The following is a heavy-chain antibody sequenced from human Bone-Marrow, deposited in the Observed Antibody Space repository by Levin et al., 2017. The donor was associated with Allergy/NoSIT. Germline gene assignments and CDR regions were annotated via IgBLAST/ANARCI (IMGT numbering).Heavy chain of an antibody. V-gene: IGHV3-30*18. CDR1: GFTFSSFA. Sequence: SCAASGFTFSSFAMHWVRQAPGKGLEWVAVIANDGYDKHHADSVKGRFTISRDNSKNTLYLQMNSLRPEDTAVYYCAKDRARAAAGYDFDYWGQGTLVTVSS. CDR3: AKDRARAAAGYDFDY. CDR2: IANDGYDK. J-gene: IGHJ4*02. D-gene: IGHD6-13*01.